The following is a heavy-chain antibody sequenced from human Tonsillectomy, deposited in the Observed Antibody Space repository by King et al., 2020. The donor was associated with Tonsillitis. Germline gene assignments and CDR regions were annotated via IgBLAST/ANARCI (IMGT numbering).Heavy chain of an antibody. CDR1: GGSFSGYY. CDR2: INHSGST. Sequence: VQLQQWGAGLLKPSETLSLTCAVYGGSFSGYYWSWIRQPPGKGLEWIGEINHSGSTNYNPSLKSRVTISVDTSKNQFSLKLSSVTAADTAVYYCARMILSYGSGGLDYWGQGTLVTVSS. D-gene: IGHD3-10*01. J-gene: IGHJ4*02. V-gene: IGHV4-34*01. CDR3: ARMILSYGSGGLDY.